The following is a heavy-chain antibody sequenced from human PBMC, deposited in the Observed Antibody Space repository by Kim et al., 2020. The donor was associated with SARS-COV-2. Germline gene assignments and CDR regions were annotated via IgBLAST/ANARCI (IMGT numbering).Heavy chain of an antibody. J-gene: IGHJ4*02. D-gene: IGHD5-18*01. Sequence: ADSVQGRFTISRHNSKNTLYLQMNSLRAEDTAVYYCAKDRDVYSYGRLDYWGQGTLVTVSS. CDR3: AKDRDVYSYGRLDY. V-gene: IGHV3-30*02.